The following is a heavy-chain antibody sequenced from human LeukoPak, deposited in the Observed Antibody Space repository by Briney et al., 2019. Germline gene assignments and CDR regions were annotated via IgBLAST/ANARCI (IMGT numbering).Heavy chain of an antibody. D-gene: IGHD2-2*01. V-gene: IGHV4-34*01. CDR2: INHSGST. Sequence: SETLSLTCAVYGGSFSGYYWSWIRQPPGKGLEWIGEINHSGSTNYNPSLKSRVTISVDTSKNQFSLKLSSVTAADTAVYYCARGPFPVVPAARSSSYYYYGMDVWGKGTTVTVSS. CDR3: ARGPFPVVPAARSSSYYYYGMDV. CDR1: GGSFSGYY. J-gene: IGHJ6*04.